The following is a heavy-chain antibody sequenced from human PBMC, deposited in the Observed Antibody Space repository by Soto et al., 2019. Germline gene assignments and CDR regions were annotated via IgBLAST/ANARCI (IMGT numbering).Heavy chain of an antibody. CDR2: ISWNSGSI. CDR3: AKDQRDYGDIEGAFDI. CDR1: GFTFDDYA. V-gene: IGHV3-9*01. J-gene: IGHJ3*02. D-gene: IGHD4-17*01. Sequence: PGGSLRLSCAASGFTFDDYAMHWVWQAPGKGLEWVSGISWNSGSIGYADSVKGRFTISRDNAKNSLYLQMNSLRAEDTALYYCAKDQRDYGDIEGAFDIWGQGTMVTVSS.